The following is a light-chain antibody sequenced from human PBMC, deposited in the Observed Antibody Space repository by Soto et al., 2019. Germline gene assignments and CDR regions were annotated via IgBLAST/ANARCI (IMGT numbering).Light chain of an antibody. CDR1: QSISSY. CDR3: QQSYSSPPT. V-gene: IGKV1-39*01. J-gene: IGKJ5*01. Sequence: DIQMTQSPSSLSASVGDRVTITCRASQSISSYLNWYQQKPGKAPELLIYAASFLQSGVPSRFSGSGSGTDFTLTISSLQPEDFATYSCQQSYSSPPTFGQGTRLEIK. CDR2: AAS.